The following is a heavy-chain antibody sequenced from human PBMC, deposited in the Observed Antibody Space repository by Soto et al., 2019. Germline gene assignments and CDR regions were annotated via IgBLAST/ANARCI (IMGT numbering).Heavy chain of an antibody. D-gene: IGHD6-25*01. V-gene: IGHV1-8*01. CDR2: MNPYNGNT. J-gene: IGHJ4*02. CDR1: GYTFTTSD. Sequence: ASVKVSCKASGYTFTTSDIIWVRQAAGQGLEWMGWMNPYNGNTGYAQKFQGRVTMARNTSIATAYMELSSLRSEDTAVYFCARRKERSGPHYFDYWGQGSLVTVSS. CDR3: ARRKERSGPHYFDY.